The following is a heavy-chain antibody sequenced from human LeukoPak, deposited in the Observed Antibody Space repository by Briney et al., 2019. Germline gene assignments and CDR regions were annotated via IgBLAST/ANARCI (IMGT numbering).Heavy chain of an antibody. CDR3: ARFYYYGSGSYSGVDY. CDR1: GFTFSTYV. J-gene: IGHJ4*02. V-gene: IGHV3-21*01. CDR2: VSSSSSYI. D-gene: IGHD3-10*01. Sequence: PGGSLRLSCSVSGFTFSTYVMHWVRQAPGKGLEWVSSVSSSSSYIYYADSVKGRFTISRDNAKNSLYLQMNSLRAEDTAVYYCARFYYYGSGSYSGVDYWGQGTLVTVSS.